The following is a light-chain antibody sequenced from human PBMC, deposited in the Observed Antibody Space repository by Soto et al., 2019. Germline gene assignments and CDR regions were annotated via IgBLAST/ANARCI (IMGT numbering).Light chain of an antibody. CDR1: QDIGGR. CDR2: GAS. CDR3: QQAYSFSIT. V-gene: IGKV1-12*01. Sequence: DIEVTQSPTSVSASVGDRITITCRASQDIGGRLAWYQHKPGRTPELLIHGASRLQSGVPARFSGSGSGTDFTLSINSLQPEDFATYYCQQAYSFSITFGQGTRLEIK. J-gene: IGKJ5*01.